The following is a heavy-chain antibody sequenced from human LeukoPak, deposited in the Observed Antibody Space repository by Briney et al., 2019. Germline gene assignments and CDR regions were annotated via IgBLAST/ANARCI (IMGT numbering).Heavy chain of an antibody. CDR3: AREGDGYCSGGSCYGLDY. J-gene: IGHJ4*02. Sequence: SETLSLTCAVSGGSISSGGYSWSWIRQPPGKGLEWIGYIYHSGSTYYNPSLKSRVTISVDRSKNQFSLKLSSVTAADTAVYYCAREGDGYCSGGSCYGLDYWGQGTLVTVSS. CDR2: IYHSGST. D-gene: IGHD2-15*01. CDR1: GGSISSGGYS. V-gene: IGHV4-30-2*01.